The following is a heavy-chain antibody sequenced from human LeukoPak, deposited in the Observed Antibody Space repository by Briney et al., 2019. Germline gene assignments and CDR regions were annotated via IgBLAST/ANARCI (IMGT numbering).Heavy chain of an antibody. CDR3: ARSYPGLGISYFDY. CDR2: IYTSGST. CDR1: GGSISSYY. J-gene: IGHJ4*02. V-gene: IGHV4-4*07. D-gene: IGHD7-27*01. Sequence: SETLSLTCTVSGGSISSYYWSWIRQPAGKGLEWIGRIYTSGSTNYNPSLKSRVTMSVDTSKNQFSLKLSSVTAADTAVYYCARSYPGLGISYFDYWGQGTLVTVSS.